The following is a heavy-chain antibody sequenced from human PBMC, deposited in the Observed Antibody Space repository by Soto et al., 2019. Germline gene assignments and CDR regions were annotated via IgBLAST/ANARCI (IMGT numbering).Heavy chain of an antibody. CDR2: ISYDGSNK. Sequence: PGGSLRLSCAASGFTFSSYGMHWVRQAPGKGLEWVAVISYDGSNKYYADSVKGRFTISRDNSKNTLYLQMNSLRAEDTAVYYCARDIAAAGTSHPGAFDIWGQGTMVTV. CDR1: GFTFSSYG. J-gene: IGHJ3*02. D-gene: IGHD6-13*01. V-gene: IGHV3-30*19. CDR3: ARDIAAAGTSHPGAFDI.